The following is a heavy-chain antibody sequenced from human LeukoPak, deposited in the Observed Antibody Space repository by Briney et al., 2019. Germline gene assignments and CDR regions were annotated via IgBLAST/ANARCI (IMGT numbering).Heavy chain of an antibody. J-gene: IGHJ4*02. Sequence: GGSLRLSCAASGFSVSDNYLNWVRQAPGKGLEWVSVIYAAGTIYYADSVKGRFTISRDNAKNSLYLQMNSLRAEDTAVYYCAREAPTYYYDSSGYYDYWGQGTLVTVSS. CDR1: GFSVSDNY. CDR3: AREAPTYYYDSSGYYDY. V-gene: IGHV3-53*01. CDR2: IYAAGTI. D-gene: IGHD3-22*01.